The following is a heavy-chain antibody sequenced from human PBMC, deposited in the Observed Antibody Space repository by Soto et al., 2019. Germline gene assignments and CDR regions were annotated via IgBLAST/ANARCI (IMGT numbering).Heavy chain of an antibody. CDR3: AKESGQLAKGLYYYGMDV. V-gene: IGHV3-30*18. CDR2: ISYDGSNK. J-gene: IGHJ6*02. Sequence: QVQLVESGGGVVQPGRSLRLSCAASGFTFSSYGMHWVRQAPGKGLEWVAVISYDGSNKYYADSVKGRFTISRDNSKNTLYLQMNSLRAEDTAVYYCAKESGQLAKGLYYYGMDVWGQGTTVTVSS. CDR1: GFTFSSYG. D-gene: IGHD6-13*01.